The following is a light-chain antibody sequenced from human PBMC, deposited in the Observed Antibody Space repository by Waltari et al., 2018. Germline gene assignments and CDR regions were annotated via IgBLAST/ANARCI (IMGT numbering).Light chain of an antibody. J-gene: IGLJ1*01. CDR2: GND. Sequence: QSARTHPPSTSGPPGQRSPISCPGSNSNTGFNTANWYQVLPGTAPKLLIYGNDQRPSGVPDRFSASKSGSSASLAISGLQSEDEADYYCAAWDDRLFGPVFGTGTEVTVL. CDR1: NSNTGFNT. CDR3: AAWDDRLFGPV. V-gene: IGLV1-44*01.